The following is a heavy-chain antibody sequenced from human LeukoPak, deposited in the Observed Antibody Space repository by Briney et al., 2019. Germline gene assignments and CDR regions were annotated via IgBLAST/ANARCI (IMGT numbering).Heavy chain of an antibody. V-gene: IGHV5-51*01. CDR3: ARPVREYDFWSGYSLAFDI. CDR2: IYPGDSDT. J-gene: IGHJ3*02. Sequence: GESLKISCKASGYTFTGDWIGWVRQMPGKGLEWMGIIYPGDSDTRYSPSFQGQVTISADKSISTAYLQWSSLKASDTAMYYCARPVREYDFWSGYSLAFDIWGQGTMVTVSS. CDR1: GYTFTGDW. D-gene: IGHD3/OR15-3a*01.